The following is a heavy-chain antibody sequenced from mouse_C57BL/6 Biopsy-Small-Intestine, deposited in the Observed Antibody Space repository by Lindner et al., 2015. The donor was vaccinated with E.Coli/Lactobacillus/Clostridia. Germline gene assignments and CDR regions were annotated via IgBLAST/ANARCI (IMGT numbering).Heavy chain of an antibody. CDR1: GYSFTGYY. Sequence: VQLQESGPELVKPGASVKISCKASGYSFTGYYMHWVKQSPEKSLEWIGEINPRDGITTYNQKFKAMATLTVDKSSSTAYMQLSSLTSEDSAVYYCARSYSHGFAYWGQGTLVTVSA. D-gene: IGHD2-12*01. J-gene: IGHJ3*01. V-gene: IGHV1-42*01. CDR3: ARSYSHGFAY. CDR2: INPRDGIT.